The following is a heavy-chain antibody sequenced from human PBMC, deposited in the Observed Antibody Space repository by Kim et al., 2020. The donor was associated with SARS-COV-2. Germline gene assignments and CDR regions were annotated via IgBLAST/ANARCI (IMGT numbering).Heavy chain of an antibody. CDR2: ITSSGGST. D-gene: IGHD3-22*01. CDR3: ASYYYDSSGYYNG. CDR1: GFTFSRYA. V-gene: IGHV3-23*01. J-gene: IGHJ4*02. Sequence: GGSLRLSCVASGFTFSRYAMSWVRQAPGKGLEWVSVITSSGGSTYYADSVKGRFTISRDDSKNTLYLHMNSLRAEDTAVYYCASYYYDSSGYYNGWGQGTLVTVSS.